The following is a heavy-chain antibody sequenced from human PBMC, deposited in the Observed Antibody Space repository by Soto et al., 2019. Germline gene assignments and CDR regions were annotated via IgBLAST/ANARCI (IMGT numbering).Heavy chain of an antibody. D-gene: IGHD3-22*01. Sequence: LRLSCTASGFTFSNHGMHWVRQTPGKGLEWVAVIWYDGNPKYYADSVKGRFTISRDNSKNTLDLEMNALRAEDTAVYHCARDFHYDSSGCLDLWGQGTLVTVSS. V-gene: IGHV3-33*01. CDR3: ARDFHYDSSGCLDL. CDR1: GFTFSNHG. CDR2: IWYDGNPK. J-gene: IGHJ3*01.